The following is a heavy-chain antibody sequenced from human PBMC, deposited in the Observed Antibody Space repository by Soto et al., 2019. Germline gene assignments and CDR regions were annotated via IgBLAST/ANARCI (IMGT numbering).Heavy chain of an antibody. J-gene: IGHJ6*03. CDR3: AKSAYCGGDCYYYYYYYMDV. CDR1: GFTFSSYA. Sequence: GGSLRLSCAASGFTFSSYAMSWVRQAPGKGLEWVSTISGSGGSTYYADSVKGRFTISRDKSKNTLYLQMNSLRAEDTAVYYCAKSAYCGGDCYYYYYYYMDVWGKGTTVTVSS. V-gene: IGHV3-23*01. CDR2: ISGSGGST. D-gene: IGHD2-21*01.